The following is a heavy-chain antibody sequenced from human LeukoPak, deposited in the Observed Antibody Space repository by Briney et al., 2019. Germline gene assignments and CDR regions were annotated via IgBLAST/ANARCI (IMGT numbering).Heavy chain of an antibody. CDR1: GYTFTSYY. CDR3: ARDAESRSWYDPDWFDP. J-gene: IGHJ5*02. Sequence: ASVKVSCKASGYTFTSYYMHWVRQAPGQGLEWMGIINPSGGSTSYAQKFQGRVTMTRDTSTSTVYMKLSSLRSEDTAVYYCARDAESRSWYDPDWFDPWGQGTLVTVSS. CDR2: INPSGGST. D-gene: IGHD6-13*01. V-gene: IGHV1-46*01.